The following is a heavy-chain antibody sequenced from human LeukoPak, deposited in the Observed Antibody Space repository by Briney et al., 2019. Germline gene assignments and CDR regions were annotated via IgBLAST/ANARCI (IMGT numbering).Heavy chain of an antibody. V-gene: IGHV3-21*01. D-gene: IGHD2-15*01. CDR2: MSYSCGST. Sequence: GGSLRLSCAASGFTFSTFSMNWVRQAPGKGLAGVSSMSYSCGSTYYADSVKGRFTISRDNAKSTLYLQMNSLRAEDTGVYYCSAALYSGGWHYFDYWGQGILVTVSS. CDR3: SAALYSGGWHYFDY. CDR1: GFTFSTFS. J-gene: IGHJ4*02.